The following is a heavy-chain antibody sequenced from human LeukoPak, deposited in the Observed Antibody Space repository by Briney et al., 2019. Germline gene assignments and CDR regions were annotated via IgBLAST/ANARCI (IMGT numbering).Heavy chain of an antibody. D-gene: IGHD1-1*01. V-gene: IGHV4-59*08. CDR2: IYYSGST. Sequence: SETLSLTCTVSGGSISSYYWSWIRQPPGKGLEWIGYIYYSGSTNYNPSLKSRVTIFVDTSKNQFSLKLSSVTAADTAVFYCARHGLGTTGTTDAFDIWGQGTMVTVSS. J-gene: IGHJ3*02. CDR1: GGSISSYY. CDR3: ARHGLGTTGTTDAFDI.